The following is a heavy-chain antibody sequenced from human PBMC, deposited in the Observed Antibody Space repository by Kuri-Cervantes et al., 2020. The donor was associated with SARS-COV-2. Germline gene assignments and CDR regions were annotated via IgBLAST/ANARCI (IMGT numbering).Heavy chain of an antibody. V-gene: IGHV3-7*01. J-gene: IGHJ3*02. Sequence: GRFLRLSCAASGSTFSSYLMSWVRQAPGRGLEWVANIKQEGREKYYVDSVKGRFTISSDNAKNSLYLQMNSLRAEDTAVYYCARRLEYDFWSGPLDAFDIWGQGTMVTVSS. CDR1: GSTFSSYL. D-gene: IGHD3-3*01. CDR2: IKQEGREK. CDR3: ARRLEYDFWSGPLDAFDI.